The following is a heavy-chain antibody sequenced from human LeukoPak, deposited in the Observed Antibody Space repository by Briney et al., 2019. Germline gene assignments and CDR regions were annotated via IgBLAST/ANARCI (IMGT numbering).Heavy chain of an antibody. Sequence: GGSLRLSCAASGFTFSSYGMHWVRQAPGKGLEWVAVISYDGSNKYYADSVKGRFTISRDNSKNTLYLQMNSLRAEDTAVYYCAKDHDYGDPRAGYFDYWGQGTLVTVSS. CDR3: AKDHDYGDPRAGYFDY. V-gene: IGHV3-30*18. CDR1: GFTFSSYG. D-gene: IGHD4-17*01. J-gene: IGHJ4*02. CDR2: ISYDGSNK.